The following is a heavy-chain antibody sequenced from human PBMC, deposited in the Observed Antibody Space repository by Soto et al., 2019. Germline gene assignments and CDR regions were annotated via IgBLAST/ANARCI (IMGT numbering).Heavy chain of an antibody. J-gene: IGHJ4*02. V-gene: IGHV4-61*03. CDR3: ARLEGGLAD. CDR1: GGSVSSGSYY. Sequence: QVQLQESGPGLVKPSETLSLTCSVSGGSVSSGSYYWSWIRQSPEKGLEWIGYIYYTGGTKYNPSRPVLVPISADTSRNHFCLKLTSVTAADRAVYYFARLEGGLADWGQGVLVTVSS. D-gene: IGHD6-25*01. CDR2: IYYTGGT.